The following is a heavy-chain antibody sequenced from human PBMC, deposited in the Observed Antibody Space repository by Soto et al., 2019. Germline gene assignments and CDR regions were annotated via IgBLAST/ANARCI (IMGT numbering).Heavy chain of an antibody. CDR1: GYTFTSYG. D-gene: IGHD6-13*01. J-gene: IGHJ6*02. V-gene: IGHV1-18*01. CDR2: ISAYNGNT. CDR3: ARLVAAAGARYYYYYYGMDV. Sequence: GASVKVSCKASGYTFTSYGISWVRQAPGQGLEWMGWISAYNGNTNYAHKLQGRVTMTTDTSTTTAYMELRSLRSDDTAVYYCARLVAAAGARYYYYYYGMDVWGQGTTVTVSS.